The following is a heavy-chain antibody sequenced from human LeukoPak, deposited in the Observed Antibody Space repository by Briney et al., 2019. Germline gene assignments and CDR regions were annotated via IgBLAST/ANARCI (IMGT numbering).Heavy chain of an antibody. Sequence: GGSLRLSCAASGFTFSSYAMSCVRQAPGKGLEWVSAISGSGGDIYYADSVKGRFTISRDNSKNTLYLQMNSLRAEDTAVYYCAKTLGDYVGYYYYGLDVWGQGTTVTVS. CDR2: ISGSGGDI. V-gene: IGHV3-23*01. D-gene: IGHD4-17*01. CDR1: GFTFSSYA. J-gene: IGHJ6*02. CDR3: AKTLGDYVGYYYYGLDV.